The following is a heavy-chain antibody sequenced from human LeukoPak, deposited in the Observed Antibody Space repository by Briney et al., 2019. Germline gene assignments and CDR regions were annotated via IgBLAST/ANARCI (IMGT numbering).Heavy chain of an antibody. D-gene: IGHD4-17*01. J-gene: IGHJ4*02. Sequence: SETLSLTCTVSGGSISSCYWSWIRQPPGKGLEWIGYIFYSGSTNYNPSLKSRVTISVDTSKNRFSLKLSSVTAADTAVYYCAREAGDYVGVFDYWGQGTLVTVSS. CDR3: AREAGDYVGVFDY. V-gene: IGHV4-59*01. CDR2: IFYSGST. CDR1: GGSISSCY.